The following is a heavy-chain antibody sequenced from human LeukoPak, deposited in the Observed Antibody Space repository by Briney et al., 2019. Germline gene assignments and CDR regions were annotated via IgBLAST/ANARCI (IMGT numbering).Heavy chain of an antibody. CDR1: GLTFRTYA. V-gene: IGHV3-23*01. J-gene: IGHJ4*02. CDR3: AKDQGASSYSFDY. CDR2: FSGSVDTT. Sequence: PGGSLRLSCAASGLTFRTYAMSWVRQAPGKGLEWVSTFSGSVDTTYYADSVKGRFTISRDNSKNTLYLQMDTLTAEDTAVYYCAKDQGASSYSFDYWGRGTLVTVSS. D-gene: IGHD1-26*01.